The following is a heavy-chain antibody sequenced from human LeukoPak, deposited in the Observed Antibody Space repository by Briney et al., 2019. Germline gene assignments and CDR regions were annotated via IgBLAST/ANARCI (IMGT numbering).Heavy chain of an antibody. V-gene: IGHV3-21*01. CDR2: ISSSSSYI. CDR1: GFTFNGYS. D-gene: IGHD3-22*01. J-gene: IGHJ4*02. CDR3: ARDCTPYYYDSSGCYFDY. Sequence: GGSLRLSCAASGFTFNGYSMNWVREAPGQGLEWVSSISSSSSYIYYADSVQGRFTISRDNAKNSLYLQMNSLRAEDTAVYYCARDCTPYYYDSSGCYFDYWGQGTLVTVSS.